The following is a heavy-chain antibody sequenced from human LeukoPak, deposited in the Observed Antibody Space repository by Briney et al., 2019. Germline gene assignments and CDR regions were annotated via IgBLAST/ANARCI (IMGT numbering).Heavy chain of an antibody. Sequence: GSVKVSRQVSRYTPTELSMHSVGPAPCKGGEGVGGFDPEDGETIYAQKFQGRDTMTEDTSTDTAYMELSSLRSEDTAVYYCATEYCSSTSCYRYFQHWGQGTLVTVSS. CDR2: FDPEDGET. CDR3: ATEYCSSTSCYRYFQH. D-gene: IGHD2-2*01. V-gene: IGHV1-24*01. CDR1: RYTPTELS. J-gene: IGHJ1*01.